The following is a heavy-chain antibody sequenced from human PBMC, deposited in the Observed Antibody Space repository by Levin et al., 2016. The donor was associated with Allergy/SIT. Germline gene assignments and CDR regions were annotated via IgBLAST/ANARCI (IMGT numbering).Heavy chain of an antibody. J-gene: IGHJ4*02. Sequence: GGSLRLSCAASGFTFDDYAMHWVRQAPGKGLEWVSGISWNSGSIGYADSVKGRFTISRDNAKNSLYLQMNSLRAEDTALYYCARDRAYDFWSVPFDYWGQGTLVTVSS. CDR1: GFTFDDYA. D-gene: IGHD3-3*01. CDR3: ARDRAYDFWSVPFDY. V-gene: IGHV3-9*01. CDR2: ISWNSGSI.